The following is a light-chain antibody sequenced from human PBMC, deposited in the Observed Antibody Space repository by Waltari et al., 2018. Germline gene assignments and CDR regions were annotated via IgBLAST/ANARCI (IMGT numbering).Light chain of an antibody. J-gene: IGLJ2*01. Sequence: QSALTQPPSASGSPGQSVTISCTGTSSDIGGYNYVSWYQQHPGKAPRLMIYEVNKRPSGVPDRFSGSKSGNTASLTVSGLQAEDEADYFCSSYVGSTWVVFGGGTKLTVL. V-gene: IGLV2-8*01. CDR3: SSYVGSTWVV. CDR2: EVN. CDR1: SSDIGGYNY.